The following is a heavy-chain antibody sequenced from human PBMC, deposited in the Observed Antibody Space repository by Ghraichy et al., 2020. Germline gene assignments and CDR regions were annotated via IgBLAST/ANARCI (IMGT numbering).Heavy chain of an antibody. CDR1: GFTFSSYD. CDR3: ARGSYYGSGSYWYFDL. J-gene: IGHJ2*01. CDR2: IGTAGDT. V-gene: IGHV3-13*01. D-gene: IGHD3-10*01. Sequence: GGSRLSCAASGFTFSSYDMHWVRQATGKGLEWVSAIGTAGDTYYPGSVKGRFTISRENAKNSLYLQMNSLRAGDTAVYYCARGSYYGSGSYWYFDLWGRGTLVTVSS.